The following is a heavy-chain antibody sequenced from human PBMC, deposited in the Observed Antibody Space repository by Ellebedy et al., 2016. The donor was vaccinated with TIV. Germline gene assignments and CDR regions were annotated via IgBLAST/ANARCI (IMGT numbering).Heavy chain of an antibody. CDR3: ARQLIAAAKYYFDY. J-gene: IGHJ4*02. D-gene: IGHD6-13*01. V-gene: IGHV4-59*08. CDR1: GGSISSNY. Sequence: SETLSLTCSVSGGSISSNYWSWIRQPPGKGLEWIGYIYYSGSTNYNPSLKSRVTISVDTSKNQFSLKVSSVTAADTAVYYCARQLIAAAKYYFDYWGQGTLVTVSS. CDR2: IYYSGST.